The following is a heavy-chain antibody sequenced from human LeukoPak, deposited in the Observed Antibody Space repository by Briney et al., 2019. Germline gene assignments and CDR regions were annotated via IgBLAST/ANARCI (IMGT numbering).Heavy chain of an antibody. Sequence: AASVKVSCKAPGGTFSSYAISWVRQAPGQGLEWMGGIIALFGTANYAQKFQGRLTITADESTSTAYMELSSLRSEDTAVYYCARIRDGYNSYFFYGMDVWGQGTTVTVSS. CDR2: IIALFGTA. D-gene: IGHD5-24*01. V-gene: IGHV1-69*13. CDR1: GGTFSSYA. J-gene: IGHJ6*02. CDR3: ARIRDGYNSYFFYGMDV.